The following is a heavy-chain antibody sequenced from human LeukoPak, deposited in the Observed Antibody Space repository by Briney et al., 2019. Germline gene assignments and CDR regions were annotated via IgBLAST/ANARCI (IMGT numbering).Heavy chain of an antibody. J-gene: IGHJ3*02. CDR1: GFSISSTH. D-gene: IGHD1-26*01. V-gene: IGHV3-23*01. Sequence: GGSLRLSCTASGFSISSTHMNWVRQAPGKGLEWVSAISGSGGSTYYADSVKGRFTISRDNSKNTLYLQMNSLRAEDTAVYYCARNSGSYYGDAFDIWGQGTMVTVSS. CDR3: ARNSGSYYGDAFDI. CDR2: ISGSGGST.